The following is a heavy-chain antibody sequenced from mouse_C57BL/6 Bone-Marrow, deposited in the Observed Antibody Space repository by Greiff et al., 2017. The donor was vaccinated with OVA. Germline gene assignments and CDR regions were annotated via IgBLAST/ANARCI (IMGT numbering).Heavy chain of an antibody. V-gene: IGHV1-39*01. CDR2: INTNYGTT. Sequence: VQLKESGPELVKPGASVKISCKASGYSFTDYNMNWVKQSNGKSLEWIGVINTNYGTTSYNQKFKGKATLTVDKSSSTAYMELRSLTSEDSAVYYCASTADYWGQGTTLTVSS. J-gene: IGHJ2*01. CDR3: ASTADY. CDR1: GYSFTDYN.